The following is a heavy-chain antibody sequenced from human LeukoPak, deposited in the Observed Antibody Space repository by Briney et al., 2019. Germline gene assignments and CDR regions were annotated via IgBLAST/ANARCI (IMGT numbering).Heavy chain of an antibody. CDR2: IGGSGRTT. D-gene: IGHD1-26*01. V-gene: IGHV3-23*01. Sequence: PGESLRLSCAASGFTFSNYAMSWVRQAPGKGLEWVSGIGGSGRTTYYADSVKGRFTISRDNSKNTLYLQMNSLRAEDTAVYYCARVLIVGATGDAFDIWGQGTMVTVSS. J-gene: IGHJ3*02. CDR3: ARVLIVGATGDAFDI. CDR1: GFTFSNYA.